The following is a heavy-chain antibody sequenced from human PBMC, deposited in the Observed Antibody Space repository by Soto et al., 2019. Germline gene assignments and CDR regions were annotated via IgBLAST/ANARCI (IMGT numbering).Heavy chain of an antibody. J-gene: IGHJ4*02. V-gene: IGHV3-23*01. D-gene: IGHD6-19*01. Sequence: EVQLLESGGGLLQPGGSLRLSCAASGFTFSIYARSWVRQAPGKGLEWVSSISGSGTSSYYADSVKGRFTFSRDNSKNTLNLQMNSLRADGTAVYFCAKCHPDGWYGSLDYWGQGTLVTVSS. CDR1: GFTFSIYA. CDR3: AKCHPDGWYGSLDY. CDR2: ISGSGTSS.